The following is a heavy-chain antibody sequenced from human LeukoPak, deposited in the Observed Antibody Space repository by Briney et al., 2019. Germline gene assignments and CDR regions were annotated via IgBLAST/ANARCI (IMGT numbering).Heavy chain of an antibody. V-gene: IGHV3-30-3*01. J-gene: IGHJ5*02. D-gene: IGHD3-16*01. CDR1: GFTFSSYA. CDR2: ISYDGSNK. CDR3: ARAPGEWARGVCWFDP. Sequence: PGRSLRLSCAPSGFTFSSYAMHWVRQAPGKGLEWVAVISYDGSNKYYADSVKGRFTISRDNSKNTLYLQMNSLRAEDTAVYYCARAPGEWARGVCWFDPWGQGTLVTVSS.